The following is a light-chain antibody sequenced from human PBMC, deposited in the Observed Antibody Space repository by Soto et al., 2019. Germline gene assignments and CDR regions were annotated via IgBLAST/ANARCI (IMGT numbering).Light chain of an antibody. Sequence: QSALTQPASVSGSPGQSITISCTGTSSDVGAYNSVCWHQQHPGKAPKLMIYEFSKRPSGVSDRFSASKSGNTASLTISGLQADDEADYYCSSFTRSDTWVFGGGTKLTVL. CDR3: SSFTRSDTWV. CDR2: EFS. J-gene: IGLJ3*02. CDR1: SSDVGAYNS. V-gene: IGLV2-14*01.